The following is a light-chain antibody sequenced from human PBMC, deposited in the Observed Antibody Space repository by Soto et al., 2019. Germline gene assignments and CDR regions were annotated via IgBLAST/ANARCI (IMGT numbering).Light chain of an antibody. CDR2: GAS. Sequence: EVVLTQSPGTLSLSPGERATLSCRASQSVSSSYLAWYQQKPGQAPRLLIYGASSRATGIPERFSGSGSGTDFPLTISRLEPEDFAVYYCHHYETFGQGTQVEVK. CDR3: HHYET. V-gene: IGKV3-20*01. J-gene: IGKJ1*01. CDR1: QSVSSSY.